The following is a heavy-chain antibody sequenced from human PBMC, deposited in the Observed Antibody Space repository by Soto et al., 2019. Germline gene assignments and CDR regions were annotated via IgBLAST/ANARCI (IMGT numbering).Heavy chain of an antibody. V-gene: IGHV4-30-4*01. J-gene: IGHJ6*02. CDR2: IYYSGST. Sequence: PSETLSLTCTVSGGSISSGGYYWSWIRQQPGKGLEWIGYIYYSGSTYYNPSLKSRVTISVDTSKNQFSLNLSSVTAADTAVYYCATEPVSITISALSGMDVWGRGTTVTVSS. CDR3: ATEPVSITISALSGMDV. CDR1: GGSISSGGYY. D-gene: IGHD3-3*01.